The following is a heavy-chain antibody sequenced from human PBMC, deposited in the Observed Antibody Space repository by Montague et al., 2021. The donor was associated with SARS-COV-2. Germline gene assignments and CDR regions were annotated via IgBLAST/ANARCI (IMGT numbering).Heavy chain of an antibody. CDR3: ARVVTVFGVGDTFDY. CDR2: IYYSGST. Sequence: SQTLSLTCTVSGGSISSGGYYWSWIRQHPGKGLEWIGYIYYSGSTYYNPSLKSRVTISVDTSKNQFSLKLSSVTAADTAVYYCARVVTVFGVGDTFDYWGQGTTVTVSS. J-gene: IGHJ4*03. D-gene: IGHD3-3*01. V-gene: IGHV4-31*03. CDR1: GGSISSGGYY.